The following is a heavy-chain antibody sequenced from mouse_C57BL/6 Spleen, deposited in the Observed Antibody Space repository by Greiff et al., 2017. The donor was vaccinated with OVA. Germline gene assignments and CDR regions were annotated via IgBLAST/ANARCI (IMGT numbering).Heavy chain of an antibody. Sequence: VQLVESGAELVKPGASVKISCKASGYAFSSYWMNWVKQRPGKGLEWIGQIYPGDGDTNYNGKFKGKATLTADKSSSTAYMQLSSLTSEDSAVYFCARDYYDYDSYAMDYWGQGTSVTVSS. CDR3: ARDYYDYDSYAMDY. CDR1: GYAFSSYW. D-gene: IGHD2-4*01. V-gene: IGHV1-80*01. CDR2: IYPGDGDT. J-gene: IGHJ4*01.